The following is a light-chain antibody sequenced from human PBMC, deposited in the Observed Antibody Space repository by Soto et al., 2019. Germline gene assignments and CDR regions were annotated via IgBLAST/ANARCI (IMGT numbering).Light chain of an antibody. J-gene: IGLJ3*02. CDR3: YSYTASDIWV. CDR2: AVS. Sequence: QSALTQPRSVSGSPGQSVTISCTGTNSDVGRYNFVSWYQQLPGKAPKLLISAVSQRPSGVPDRFSGSKSGNTASLTISGLQADDEADYFCYSYTASDIWVFGGGTKVTLL. V-gene: IGLV2-11*01. CDR1: NSDVGRYNF.